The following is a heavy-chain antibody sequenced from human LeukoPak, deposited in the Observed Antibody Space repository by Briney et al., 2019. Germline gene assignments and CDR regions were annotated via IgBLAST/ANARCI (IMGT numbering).Heavy chain of an antibody. Sequence: SETLSLTCIVSGGSISSYYWSWIRQPPGKGLEWIGYIYYSGSTKYNPSIKSRVTISVDTSKNQFSMKLSSVTAADTAVYYCARGTAYDILTGLDYWGQGTLVTVSS. D-gene: IGHD3-9*01. CDR2: IYYSGST. V-gene: IGHV4-59*01. CDR1: GGSISSYY. CDR3: ARGTAYDILTGLDY. J-gene: IGHJ4*02.